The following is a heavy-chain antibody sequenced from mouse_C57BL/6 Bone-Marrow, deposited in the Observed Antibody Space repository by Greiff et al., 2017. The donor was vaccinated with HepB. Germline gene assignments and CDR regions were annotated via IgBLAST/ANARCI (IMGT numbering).Heavy chain of an antibody. J-gene: IGHJ4*01. V-gene: IGHV5-15*01. CDR3: ARHTLMDY. CDR2: ISNLAYSI. Sequence: EVKLVESGGGLVQPGGSLKLSCAASGFTFSDYGMAWVRQAPRKGPEWVAFISNLAYSIYYADTVTGRFTISRENAKNTLYLEMSSLRSEDTAMYYCARHTLMDYWGQGTSVTVSS. CDR1: GFTFSDYG.